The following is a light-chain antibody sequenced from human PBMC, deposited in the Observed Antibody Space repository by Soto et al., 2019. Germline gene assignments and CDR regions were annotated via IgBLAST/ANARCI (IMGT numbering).Light chain of an antibody. CDR3: QPRSNWPPIT. Sequence: EIVLTQSPATLSLSPGERATLSCRASQSVSRNLAWYQHKPGQAPRLLIYDASNRATGIPARFSGSGSGTDFTLTISSLEPEDFAVYYGQPRSNWPPITFGQGTRLEIK. CDR2: DAS. CDR1: QSVSRN. V-gene: IGKV3-11*01. J-gene: IGKJ5*01.